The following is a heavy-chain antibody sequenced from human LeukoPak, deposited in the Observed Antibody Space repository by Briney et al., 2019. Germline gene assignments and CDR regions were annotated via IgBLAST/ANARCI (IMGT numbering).Heavy chain of an antibody. J-gene: IGHJ4*02. CDR2: IRYDGSNK. Sequence: PGGSLRLSCAASGFTFSSYGMHWVRQAPGKGLEWVAFIRYDGSNKYYADSVKGRFTISRDNAKNSLYLQMNSLRAEDTAVYYCARGFSGYSSGWHVLDYWGQGTLVTVSS. V-gene: IGHV3-30*02. D-gene: IGHD6-19*01. CDR3: ARGFSGYSSGWHVLDY. CDR1: GFTFSSYG.